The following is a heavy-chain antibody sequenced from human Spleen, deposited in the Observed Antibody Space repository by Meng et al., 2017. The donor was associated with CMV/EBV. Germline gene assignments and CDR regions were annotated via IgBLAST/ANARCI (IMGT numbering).Heavy chain of an antibody. CDR1: GFTFSNYS. CDR2: ISSSSSTI. J-gene: IGHJ6*02. CDR3: ARVDGYSSGWSGDYYYYGMDV. V-gene: IGHV3-48*04. Sequence: GESLKISCAASGFTFSNYSMNWVRQAPGKGLEWVSYISSSSSTIYYADSVKGRFTISRDNARNSLYLQMNSLRAEDTAVYYCARVDGYSSGWSGDYYYYGMDVWGQGTTVTVSS. D-gene: IGHD6-19*01.